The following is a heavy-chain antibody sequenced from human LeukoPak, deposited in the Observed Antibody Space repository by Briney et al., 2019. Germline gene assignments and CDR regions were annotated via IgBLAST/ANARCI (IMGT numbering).Heavy chain of an antibody. CDR2: IWYDGSSK. Sequence: GGSLRLSCAASGFTFSSYGMHWVRQAPGKGLEWVAVIWYDGSSKYYADSVKGRFTISRDNSENTLYLQMNSLRAEDTAVYYCAKAQRRLAMANIDYWGQGTLVTVSS. CDR3: AKAQRRLAMANIDY. J-gene: IGHJ4*02. D-gene: IGHD5-18*01. V-gene: IGHV3-30*02. CDR1: GFTFSSYG.